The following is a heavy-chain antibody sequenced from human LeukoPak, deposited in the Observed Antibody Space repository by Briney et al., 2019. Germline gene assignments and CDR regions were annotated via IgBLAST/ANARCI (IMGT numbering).Heavy chain of an antibody. Sequence: PSQTLSLTCTVSGGSISSGGYYWSWIRQRPGKGLEWIGYIYYSGSTYYNPSLKSRVTISVDTSKNQFSLKLSSVTAADTAVYYCARALGGDGYPYNWFDPWGQGTLVTVSS. J-gene: IGHJ5*02. CDR3: ARALGGDGYPYNWFDP. CDR1: GGSISSGGYY. D-gene: IGHD5-24*01. V-gene: IGHV4-31*03. CDR2: IYYSGST.